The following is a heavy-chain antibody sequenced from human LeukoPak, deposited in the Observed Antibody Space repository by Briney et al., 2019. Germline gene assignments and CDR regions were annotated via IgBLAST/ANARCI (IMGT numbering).Heavy chain of an antibody. J-gene: IGHJ4*02. V-gene: IGHV3-48*03. Sequence: PGGSLRLSCAASGFTFSSYEMNWVRQAPGKGLEWVSYISSSGSTIYYADSVKGRFTISRDNAKNSLYLQMNSLRAEDTAVYYCATGGRGAEVGEYFDYWGQGTLVTVSS. D-gene: IGHD1-26*01. CDR1: GFTFSSYE. CDR3: ATGGRGAEVGEYFDY. CDR2: ISSSGSTI.